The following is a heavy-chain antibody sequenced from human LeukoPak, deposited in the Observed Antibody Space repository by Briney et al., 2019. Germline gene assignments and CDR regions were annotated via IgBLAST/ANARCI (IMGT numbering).Heavy chain of an antibody. CDR2: ISYDGNTI. J-gene: IGHJ4*02. CDR1: EFTFSNYA. CDR3: ARSGGLQKFDY. Sequence: PGGSQRLSCAASEFTFSNYAVHWVRQAPGKELQWVAVISYDGNTIHYADSVKGRFTISRDTSKNTLYLQMNSLRTEDTAVYYCARSGGLQKFDYWGQGTLVTVSS. V-gene: IGHV3-30-3*01. D-gene: IGHD4-11*01.